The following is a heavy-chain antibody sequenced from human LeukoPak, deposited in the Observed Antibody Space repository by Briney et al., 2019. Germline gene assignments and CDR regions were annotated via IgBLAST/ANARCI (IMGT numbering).Heavy chain of an antibody. CDR3: TRHSDTYCSRANCYVDNFYGLDV. J-gene: IGHJ6*02. Sequence: PGGSLRLSCAVSGFTLTGSAMHWVRHASGKGLEWVCRIRSRANRYVTAYSAAVTGRFIISRDDSSDTAYLQMNSLTTEDTPVYYCTRHSDTYCSRANCYVDNFYGLDVWGQGTRVTVSS. CDR1: GFTLTGSA. CDR2: IRSRANRYVT. V-gene: IGHV3-73*01. D-gene: IGHD2-2*01.